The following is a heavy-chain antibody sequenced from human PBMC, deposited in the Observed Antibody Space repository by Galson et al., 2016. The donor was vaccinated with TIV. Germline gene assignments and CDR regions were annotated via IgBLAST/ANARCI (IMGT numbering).Heavy chain of an antibody. Sequence: SVKDSCKVSGNSLNELVIHWVRQAPGKGLEWMGGFDPEVSKTVYAQMLQGGVTMAADTSRNTAYMELGSLRFEDTAVYYCATVAWFPGLSLDNWGQGTLVTVSS. CDR1: GNSLNELV. D-gene: IGHD2/OR15-2a*01. CDR3: ATVAWFPGLSLDN. CDR2: FDPEVSKT. J-gene: IGHJ4*02. V-gene: IGHV1-24*01.